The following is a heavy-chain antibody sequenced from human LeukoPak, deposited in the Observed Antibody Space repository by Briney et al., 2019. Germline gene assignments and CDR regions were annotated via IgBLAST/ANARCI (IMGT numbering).Heavy chain of an antibody. CDR1: GFTFSSYA. CDR3: AKDNSSPYDFWSGYSNWFDP. J-gene: IGHJ5*02. V-gene: IGHV3-23*01. CDR2: ISGSGGST. Sequence: PGGSLRLSCAASGFTFSSYAMSWVRQAPGKGLEWVSAISGSGGSTYYADSVKGRFTISRDNSKSTLYLQMNSLRAEDTAVYYCAKDNSSPYDFWSGYSNWFDPWGQGTLVTVSS. D-gene: IGHD3-3*01.